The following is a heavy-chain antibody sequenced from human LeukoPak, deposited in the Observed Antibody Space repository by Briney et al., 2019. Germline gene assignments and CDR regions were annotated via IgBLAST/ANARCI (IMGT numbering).Heavy chain of an antibody. V-gene: IGHV3-7*01. CDR3: TKDLNHDSSG. J-gene: IGHJ4*02. CDR1: GFRFSDYW. CDR2: IKTDGSAK. D-gene: IGHD3-22*01. Sequence: PGGALRLSCAASGFRFSDYWMTCVRQAPGKGLECVANIKTDGSAKYYPDSVKGGFTVSRDNAKNSLYLQMNNRRVEDTAIYYCTKDLNHDSSGWGQGTLVTVSS.